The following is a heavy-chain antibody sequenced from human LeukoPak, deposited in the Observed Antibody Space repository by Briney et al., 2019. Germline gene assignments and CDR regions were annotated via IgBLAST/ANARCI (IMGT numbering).Heavy chain of an antibody. CDR1: GGSISSSNYY. CDR2: ISYSGST. Sequence: SETLSLTCTVSGGSISSSNYYWGWIRQPPGKGLEWIGSISYSGSTYYNPSLKSRVTISLDTSNNQFSLKLGSVTAADTAVYYCARLIAVAGGFDYWGQGTLVTVSS. D-gene: IGHD6-19*01. J-gene: IGHJ4*02. V-gene: IGHV4-39*07. CDR3: ARLIAVAGGFDY.